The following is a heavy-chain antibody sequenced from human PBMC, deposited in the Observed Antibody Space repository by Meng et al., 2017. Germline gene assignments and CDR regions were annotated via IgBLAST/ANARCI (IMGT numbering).Heavy chain of an antibody. D-gene: IGHD3-10*01. V-gene: IGHV1-8*01. CDR2: MNPNSGNT. CDR1: GYTFTSYD. J-gene: IGHJ4*02. Sequence: GAGVKKPVASCKDSCKASGYTFTSYDINWVRQATGQGLEWMGWMNPNSGNTGYAQKFQGRVTMTRNTSISTAYTELSSLRSEDTAVYYCARVRGSGSLGIFDYWGQGTLVTVSS. CDR3: ARVRGSGSLGIFDY.